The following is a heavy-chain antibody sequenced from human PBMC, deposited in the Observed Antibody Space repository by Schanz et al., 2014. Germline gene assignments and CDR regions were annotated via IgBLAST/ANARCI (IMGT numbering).Heavy chain of an antibody. CDR3: ARSGVDV. V-gene: IGHV3-21*01. Sequence: EVQLVESGGGLVKPGGSLRLSCAASGFTFNNFGMNWVRQAPGKGLEWVSCITGGSTTYTYYADSVRGRFTISRDNAKSSVYLQMNSLRAEDTAVYYCARSGVDVWGQGNTVTVSS. CDR2: ITGGSTTYT. D-gene: IGHD3-10*01. CDR1: GFTFNNFG. J-gene: IGHJ6*02.